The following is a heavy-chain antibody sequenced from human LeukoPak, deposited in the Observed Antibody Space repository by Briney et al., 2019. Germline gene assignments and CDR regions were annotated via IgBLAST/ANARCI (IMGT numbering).Heavy chain of an antibody. CDR1: GFTFSSYS. J-gene: IGHJ4*02. V-gene: IGHV3-21*01. CDR3: ARARGRATRFWSDQYYFDY. D-gene: IGHD3-3*01. CDR2: ISSSRSYI. Sequence: GGSLRLSCAASGFTFSSYSMKWVRKARGKGVEWVSYISSSRSYIYYAGSVKGRFTISRDNSKNTLYLQMNSLRAEDTAVYYCARARGRATRFWSDQYYFDYWGQGTLVTVSS.